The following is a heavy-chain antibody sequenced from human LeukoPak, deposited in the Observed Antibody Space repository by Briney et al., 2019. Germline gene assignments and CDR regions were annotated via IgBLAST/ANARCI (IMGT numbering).Heavy chain of an antibody. CDR3: ARAPHYDFWGGYFLDYYYMDV. V-gene: IGHV1-18*01. J-gene: IGHJ6*03. Sequence: NTNYAQKLQGRVTMTTDTSTSTAYMELRSLRSDDTAVYYCARAPHYDFWGGYFLDYYYMDVWGKGTTVTVSS. CDR2: NT. D-gene: IGHD3-3*01.